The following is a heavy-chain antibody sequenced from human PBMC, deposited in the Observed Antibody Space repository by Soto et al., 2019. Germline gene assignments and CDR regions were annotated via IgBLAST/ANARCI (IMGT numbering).Heavy chain of an antibody. CDR1: GGTFSTYS. CDR2: IIPMLGIR. D-gene: IGHD2-21*01. V-gene: IGHV1-69*02. Sequence: QVQLVQSGAEVKKPGSSVKVYCKDSGGTFSTYSMFWVRQAPGQGLEWMGRIIPMLGIRNYAQRFQDRVTTTADNSTATAHMELSSLRSEDTALYYCTIDIWSGEVFDSWGQGTMVTVSS. CDR3: TIDIWSGEVFDS. J-gene: IGHJ3*02.